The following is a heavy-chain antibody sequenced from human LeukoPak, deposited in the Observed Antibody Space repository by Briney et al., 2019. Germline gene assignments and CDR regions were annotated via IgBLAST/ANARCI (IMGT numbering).Heavy chain of an antibody. Sequence: SETLSLTCAVSGYSISSGYYWGWIRQPPGKGLEWIGSIYHSGSTYYNPSLKSRVTISVDTSKNQLSLKLSSVTAADTAVYYCAREYYSNYALHDYWGQGTLVTVSS. CDR1: GYSISSGYY. CDR2: IYHSGST. D-gene: IGHD4-11*01. CDR3: AREYYSNYALHDY. V-gene: IGHV4-38-2*02. J-gene: IGHJ4*02.